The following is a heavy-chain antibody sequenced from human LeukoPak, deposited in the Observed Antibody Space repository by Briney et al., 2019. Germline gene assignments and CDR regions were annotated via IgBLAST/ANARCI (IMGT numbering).Heavy chain of an antibody. V-gene: IGHV3-30*18. D-gene: IGHD3-10*01. CDR3: AKDRIMVRGGGNFGY. Sequence: PGGSLRLSCAASGFTFSSYGMHWVRQAPGKGLEWVAVISYDGSNKYYADSVKGRFTISRDNSKNTLYLQMNSLRAEDTAVYYCAKDRIMVRGGGNFGYWGQGTLVTVSS. CDR1: GFTFSSYG. J-gene: IGHJ4*02. CDR2: ISYDGSNK.